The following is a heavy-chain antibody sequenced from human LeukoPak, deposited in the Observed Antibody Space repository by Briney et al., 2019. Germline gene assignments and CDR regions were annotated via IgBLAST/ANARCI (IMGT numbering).Heavy chain of an antibody. D-gene: IGHD1-7*01. CDR3: ARGVVWELLFYFDY. CDR2: ISSSSSYI. CDR1: GFTFSSYS. V-gene: IGHV3-21*01. Sequence: GGSLRLSCAASGFTFSSYSMNWVRQAPGKGLEWVSSISSSSSYIYYADSVKGRFTISRDNAKNSLYLQMNSLRAEDTAVYYCARGVVWELLFYFDYWGQGTLVTVSS. J-gene: IGHJ4*02.